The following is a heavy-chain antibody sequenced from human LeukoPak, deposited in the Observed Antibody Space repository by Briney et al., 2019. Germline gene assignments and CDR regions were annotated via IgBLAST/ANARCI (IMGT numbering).Heavy chain of an antibody. CDR3: VRGGDIEGSNRSPFDI. Sequence: GGSLRLSCAVSGFTINSNYMSWVRQAPGQGLEWVSVLSRGGNPSYADSVKGRFTISRDTSKSTLFLQMNGLRAEDTAIYYCVRGGDIEGSNRSPFDIWGQGTLVTVSS. CDR2: LSRGGNP. CDR1: GFTINSNY. V-gene: IGHV3-53*01. J-gene: IGHJ3*02. D-gene: IGHD1-26*01.